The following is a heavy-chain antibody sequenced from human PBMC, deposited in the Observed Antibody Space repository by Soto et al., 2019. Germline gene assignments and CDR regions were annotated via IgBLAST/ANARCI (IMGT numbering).Heavy chain of an antibody. D-gene: IGHD3-10*01. CDR1: GGSISSYY. J-gene: IGHJ5*02. CDR2: IYYSGST. CDR3: ARLRNVLLWFGDTTGWFDP. Sequence: SETLSLTCTVSGGSISSYYWSWIRQPPGKGLEWIGYIYYSGSTNYNPSLKSRVTISVDTSKNQFSLKLSSVTAADTAVYYCARLRNVLLWFGDTTGWFDPWGQGTLVTVSS. V-gene: IGHV4-59*01.